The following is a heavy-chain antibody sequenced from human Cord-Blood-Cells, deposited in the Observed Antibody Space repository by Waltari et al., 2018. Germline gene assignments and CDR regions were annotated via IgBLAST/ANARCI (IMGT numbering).Heavy chain of an antibody. CDR3: ASGQLVRFAFDI. J-gene: IGHJ3*02. CDR1: GGSIRSGGYY. D-gene: IGHD6-6*01. Sequence: QVQLQESGPGLVKPSQTLSLTCTVSGGSIRSGGYYWSWIRQHPGKGLEWIGYIYYSGSTYYNPSLKSRVTISVDTSKNQFSLKLSSVTAADTAVYYCASGQLVRFAFDIWGQGTMVTVSS. CDR2: IYYSGST. V-gene: IGHV4-31*03.